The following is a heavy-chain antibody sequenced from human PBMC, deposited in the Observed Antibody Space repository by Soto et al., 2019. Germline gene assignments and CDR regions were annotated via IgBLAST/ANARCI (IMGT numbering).Heavy chain of an antibody. J-gene: IGHJ5*02. D-gene: IGHD6-19*01. Sequence: ASVKVSCKASGYTFTSYDINWVRQATGQGLEWMGWMNPNSGNTGYAQKFQGRVTMTRNTSIGTAYMELSSLRSEDTAVYYCARARIAVAGRGFDPWGQGTLVTVSS. V-gene: IGHV1-8*01. CDR3: ARARIAVAGRGFDP. CDR2: MNPNSGNT. CDR1: GYTFTSYD.